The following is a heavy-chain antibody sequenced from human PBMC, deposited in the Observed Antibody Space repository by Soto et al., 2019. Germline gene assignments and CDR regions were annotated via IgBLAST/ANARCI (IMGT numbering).Heavy chain of an antibody. CDR1: GGSTSSDNY. D-gene: IGHD3-16*01. V-gene: IGHV4-30-4*01. J-gene: IGHJ4*02. Sequence: SETLSLTCTVSGGSTSSDNYWSWIRQPPGKGLEWIGHIYYSGNTDYNPPLKSRLAISIDTSKNQFSLKLSSVTAADTAVYFCAREGGESSDGLYYFDSWGQGSLVTVSS. CDR2: IYYSGNT. CDR3: AREGGESSDGLYYFDS.